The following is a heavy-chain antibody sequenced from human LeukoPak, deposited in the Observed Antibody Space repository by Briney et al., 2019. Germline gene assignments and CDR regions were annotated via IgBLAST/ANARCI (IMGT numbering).Heavy chain of an antibody. CDR2: IRYDGSNK. D-gene: IGHD6-19*01. CDR3: ARNPVAGTGY. CDR1: GFTFNSYG. Sequence: GGSLRLSCAASGFTFNSYGMHWVRQAPGKGLEWVAFIRYDGSNKYYADSVKGRFTISRDNSKSTLYLQMNSLRAEDTAVYYCARNPVAGTGYWGQGTLVTVSS. J-gene: IGHJ4*02. V-gene: IGHV3-30*02.